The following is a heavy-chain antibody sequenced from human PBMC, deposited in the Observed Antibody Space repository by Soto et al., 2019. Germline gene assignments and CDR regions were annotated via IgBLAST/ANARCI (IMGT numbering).Heavy chain of an antibody. Sequence: GGSLRLSCAASGFTFSNAWMNWVRQAPGKGLEWVGHIKSKTDSGTTDYDAPVKGRFTISRDDSKNTLYLQMNSLKTEDTAVYYCTTLSITIFGVVLMDVWGQGTTGTVSS. CDR2: IKSKTDSGTT. CDR3: TTLSITIFGVVLMDV. D-gene: IGHD3-3*01. J-gene: IGHJ6*02. V-gene: IGHV3-15*07. CDR1: GFTFSNAW.